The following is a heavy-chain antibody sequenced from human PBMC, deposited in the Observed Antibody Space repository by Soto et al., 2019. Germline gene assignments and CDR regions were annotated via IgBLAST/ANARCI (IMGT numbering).Heavy chain of an antibody. CDR3: ARDQGAIFGVVTYFDY. Sequence: ASVKVSCKASGYTFTSYYMHWVRQAPGQGLEWMGIINPSGGSTSYAQKFQGRVTMTRDTSTSTVYMELSSLRSEDTAVYYCARDQGAIFGVVTYFDYWGQGTLVTVSS. J-gene: IGHJ4*02. D-gene: IGHD3-3*01. CDR1: GYTFTSYY. V-gene: IGHV1-46*01. CDR2: INPSGGST.